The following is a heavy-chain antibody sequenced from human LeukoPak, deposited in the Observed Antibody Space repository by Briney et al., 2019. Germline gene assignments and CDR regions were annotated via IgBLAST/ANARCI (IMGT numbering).Heavy chain of an antibody. CDR3: ARLPRPWFGESKGAFDI. CDR1: GGSISSYY. D-gene: IGHD3-10*01. V-gene: IGHV4-59*08. CDR2: IYYSGST. J-gene: IGHJ3*02. Sequence: PSETLSLTCTVSGGSISSYYWSWIRQPPGKGLEWIGYIYYSGSTNYNPSLKSRVTISVDTSKNQFSLKLSSVTAADTAVYYCARLPRPWFGESKGAFDIWGQGTMVTVSS.